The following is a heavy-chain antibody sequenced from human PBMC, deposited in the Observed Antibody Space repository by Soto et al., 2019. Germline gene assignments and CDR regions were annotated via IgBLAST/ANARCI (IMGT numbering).Heavy chain of an antibody. D-gene: IGHD2-2*01. J-gene: IGHJ5*02. CDR2: ISTYNGDT. CDR1: GYTFSSYG. Sequence: GASVKVSCKASGYTFSSYGISWVRQAPGQGLEWMGWISTYNGDTKYAQKFQGRVTMTTDTSTSTAYMELRSLRSDDTAVYYCARGLGYCSSISCNGPFDPWGQGTLVTVS. CDR3: ARGLGYCSSISCNGPFDP. V-gene: IGHV1-18*01.